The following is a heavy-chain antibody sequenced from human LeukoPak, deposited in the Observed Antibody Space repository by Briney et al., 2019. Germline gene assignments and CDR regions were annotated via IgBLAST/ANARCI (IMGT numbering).Heavy chain of an antibody. CDR2: ISDSGDNT. D-gene: IGHD1-26*01. J-gene: IGHJ6*01. Sequence: LSGGSLRLSCAASGFTFSGFAMSWVRRTPGKGLEWVSGISDSGDNTLYADSVKGRFTISRDNSKNTLYLEMNSLRAEDTAIYYCAKMKGHPLPKYYMDVWGQGTTVTVSS. V-gene: IGHV3-23*01. CDR3: AKMKGHPLPKYYMDV. CDR1: GFTFSGFA.